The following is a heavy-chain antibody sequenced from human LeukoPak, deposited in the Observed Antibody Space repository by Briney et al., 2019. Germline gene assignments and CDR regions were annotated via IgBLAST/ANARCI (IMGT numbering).Heavy chain of an antibody. CDR2: MNPNSGNT. D-gene: IGHD6-19*01. V-gene: IGHV1-8*01. J-gene: IGHJ4*02. CDR1: GYTFTSYD. CDR3: ARGTVAGTDY. Sequence: ASVKVSCKASGYTFTSYDINWVRQATGQGLEWMGYMNPNSGNTGYAQKFQGRVTMTSNTSISTAYMELSSLRSEDTAMYYCARGTVAGTDYWGQGTLVTVSS.